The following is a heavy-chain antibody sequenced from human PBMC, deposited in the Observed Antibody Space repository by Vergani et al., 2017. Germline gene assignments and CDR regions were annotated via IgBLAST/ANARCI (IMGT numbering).Heavy chain of an antibody. CDR2: ISGHGDRT. CDR3: AREERSNTSPFVGD. CDR1: GFTFSNSA. D-gene: IGHD2/OR15-2a*01. V-gene: IGHV3-23*01. J-gene: IGHJ4*02. Sequence: VHLLESGGGQVEAGGSLRLSCVASGFTFSNSAMSWVRQTSGKGLEWVSAISGHGDRTYYADSVKGRFTISRDNSKNTVYLQMNSLKAEDRATYYCAREERSNTSPFVGDWGQGTLVTV.